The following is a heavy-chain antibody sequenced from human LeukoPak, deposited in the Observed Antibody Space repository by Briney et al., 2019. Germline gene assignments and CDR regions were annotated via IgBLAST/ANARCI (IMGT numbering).Heavy chain of an antibody. J-gene: IGHJ4*02. CDR1: GASISGSGYY. CDR2: IYYSGST. D-gene: IGHD1-26*01. V-gene: IGHV4-39*01. CDR3: AKSGGYGLIDY. Sequence: SETLSLTCAVSGASISGSGYYWGWIRQPPGKGLEWIGNIYYSGSTYYNASLQMRVTISIYMSKNEFSPRLNSVTAADTAMYYCAKSGGYGLIDYWGQGTLVTVSS.